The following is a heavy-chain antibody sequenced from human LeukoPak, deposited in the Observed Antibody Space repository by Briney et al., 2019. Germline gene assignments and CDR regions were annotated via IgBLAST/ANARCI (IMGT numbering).Heavy chain of an antibody. V-gene: IGHV3-53*01. J-gene: IGHJ4*02. CDR2: IYSGGST. D-gene: IGHD3-10*01. CDR3: ARAKPKNMVRGLIMRRESRYYFDY. Sequence: GGSLRLSCAASGFAFSSYWMSWVRQAPGKGLEWVSVIYSGGSTYYADSVKGRFTISRDNSKSTLYIQMNSLRAEDTAVYYCARAKPKNMVRGLIMRRESRYYFDYWGQGTLVTVSS. CDR1: GFAFSSYW.